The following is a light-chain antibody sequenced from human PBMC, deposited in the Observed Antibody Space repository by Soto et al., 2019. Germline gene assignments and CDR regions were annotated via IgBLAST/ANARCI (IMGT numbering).Light chain of an antibody. Sequence: EIVSTQSPATLSLSPGERATLSCRASQSVSSYLAWYQQKPGQAPRLLVYDASNRATGIPARFSGSGSGTDFTLTISSLEPEDFAVYYCQQRSNWPRGLTFGGGTKVDIK. CDR3: QQRSNWPRGLT. J-gene: IGKJ4*01. CDR1: QSVSSY. V-gene: IGKV3-11*01. CDR2: DAS.